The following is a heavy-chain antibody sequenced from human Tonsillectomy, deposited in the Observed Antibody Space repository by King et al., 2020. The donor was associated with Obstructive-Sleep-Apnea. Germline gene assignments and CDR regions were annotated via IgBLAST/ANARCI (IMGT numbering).Heavy chain of an antibody. V-gene: IGHV4-34*01. J-gene: IGHJ5*02. CDR3: ARGSGATAVNWFDP. CDR2: INHSGST. Sequence: HVQLQQWGAGLLKPSETLSLTCAVFGGSFSDYYWSWIRQPPGKGLEWVGEINHSGSTNYNPPLKSRVTISVETSKNRFSLKLSSVTAADTAAYYCARGSGATAVNWFDPWGQGTLVTVSS. D-gene: IGHD6-13*01. CDR1: GGSFSDYY.